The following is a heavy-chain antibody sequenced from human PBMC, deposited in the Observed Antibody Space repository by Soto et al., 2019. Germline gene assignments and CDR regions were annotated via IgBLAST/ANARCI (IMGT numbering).Heavy chain of an antibody. CDR2: IWSDGSIQ. D-gene: IGHD3-10*01. CDR1: GFIFRTSG. V-gene: IGHV3-33*01. CDR3: ARDLGTSPFDV. J-gene: IGHJ3*01. Sequence: QVQLVESGGGVVQPGRSLRLSCAASGFIFRTSGMHWVRQAPGKGLEWVAVIWSDGSIQKYADSVKGRFTISRDNSKNTVYLQMSTLRVEDTAAYYCARDLGTSPFDVWGPGTMVTVSS.